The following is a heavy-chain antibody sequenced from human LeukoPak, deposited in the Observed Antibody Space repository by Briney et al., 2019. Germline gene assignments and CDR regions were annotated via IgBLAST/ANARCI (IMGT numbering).Heavy chain of an antibody. CDR2: ISGSGGST. D-gene: IGHD6-19*01. CDR3: AKGRDSSGWYERYWYFDL. J-gene: IGHJ2*01. V-gene: IGHV3-23*01. CDR1: GFTFSSYG. Sequence: GGSLRLSCAASGFTFSSYGMSWVRQAPGKGLEWVSAISGSGGSTYYADSVKGRFTISRDNSKNTLYLQMNSLRAEDTAVYYCAKGRDSSGWYERYWYFDLWGRGTLVTDSS.